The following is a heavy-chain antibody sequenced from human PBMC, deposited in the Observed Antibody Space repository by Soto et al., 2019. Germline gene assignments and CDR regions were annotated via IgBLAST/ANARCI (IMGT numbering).Heavy chain of an antibody. D-gene: IGHD6-19*01. CDR3: ARVYGYSSGWPRGFDY. CDR2: INPSGGST. CDR1: GYTFTSYY. V-gene: IGHV1-46*03. Sequence: ASVKVSCKASGYTFTSYYMHWVRQAPGQGLEWMGIINPSGGSTSYAQKFQGRVTMTRGTSTSTVYMELSSLRSGDTAVYYCARVYGYSSGWPRGFDYWGQGTLVTVSS. J-gene: IGHJ4*02.